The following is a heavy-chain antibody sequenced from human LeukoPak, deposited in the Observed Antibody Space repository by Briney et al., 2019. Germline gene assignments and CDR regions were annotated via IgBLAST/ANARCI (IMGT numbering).Heavy chain of an antibody. D-gene: IGHD2-21*02. CDR1: GFTFSSYG. CDR3: AKDLPPHMFVVVTAQH. CDR2: ISYDGSNK. V-gene: IGHV3-30*18. J-gene: IGHJ1*01. Sequence: GGSLRLSYAASGFTFSSYGMHWVRQAPGKGLEWVAVISYDGSNKYYADSVKGRFTISRDNSKNTLYLQMNSLRAEDTAVYYCAKDLPPHMFVVVTAQHWGQGTLVTVSS.